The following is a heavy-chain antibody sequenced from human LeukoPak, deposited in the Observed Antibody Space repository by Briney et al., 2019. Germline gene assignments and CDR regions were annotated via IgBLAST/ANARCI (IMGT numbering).Heavy chain of an antibody. CDR1: GFIFSSYA. Sequence: PGGSLRLSCTTSGFIFSSYAMHWVRQAPGKGLEWVAVILYDGSEKFYADSLKGRFTVSRDDSKNTLYLQMNSLRPEDTAVYYCAKVGVSSSWNYYYYGIDVWGQGTTVTVSS. CDR2: ILYDGSEK. CDR3: AKVGVSSSWNYYYYGIDV. V-gene: IGHV3-30*18. D-gene: IGHD6-13*01. J-gene: IGHJ6*02.